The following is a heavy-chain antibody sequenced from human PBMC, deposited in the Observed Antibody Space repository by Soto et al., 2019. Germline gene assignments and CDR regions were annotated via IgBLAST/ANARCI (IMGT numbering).Heavy chain of an antibody. Sequence: QVQLMQSGAEMKKPGASVKVSCKASGYTFTGYFMHWVRQAPGQGLEWMGGINTNSGATNYEHKFQGRVTMTRDTSISTAYMELSGLTSDDTAVYFCARGGGTILAPLPWGQGTLVTVSS. V-gene: IGHV1-2*02. CDR1: GYTFTGYF. J-gene: IGHJ5*02. CDR2: INTNSGAT. CDR3: ARGGGTILAPLP. D-gene: IGHD3-3*01.